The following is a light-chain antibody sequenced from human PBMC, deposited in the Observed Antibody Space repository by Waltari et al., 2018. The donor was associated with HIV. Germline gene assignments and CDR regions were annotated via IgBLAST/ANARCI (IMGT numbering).Light chain of an antibody. CDR1: SSNIGSNY. V-gene: IGLV1-47*01. Sequence: QSVLTQSPSASGTPGQRVTISCSGSSSNIGSNYVYWYQQLPGTAPKLLIYGSNQRPPGVRDRFSGAKSGTSASLAISGLRSEDEADYYCAAWDDSLSGRVFGGGTKLTVL. CDR2: GSN. CDR3: AAWDDSLSGRV. J-gene: IGLJ3*02.